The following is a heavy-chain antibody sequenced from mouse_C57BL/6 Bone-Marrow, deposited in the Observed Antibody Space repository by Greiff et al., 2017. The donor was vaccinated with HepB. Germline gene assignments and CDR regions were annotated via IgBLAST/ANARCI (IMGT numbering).Heavy chain of an antibody. V-gene: IGHV3-6*01. J-gene: IGHJ1*03. Sequence: VQLKESGPGLVKPSQSLSLTCSVTGYSITSGYYWNWIRQFPGNKLEWMGYISYDGSNNYNPSLKNRISITRDTSKNQFFLKLNSVTTEDTATYYCARDHYYGSSTHWYFDVWGTGTTVTVSS. CDR3: ARDHYYGSSTHWYFDV. D-gene: IGHD1-1*01. CDR1: GYSITSGYY. CDR2: ISYDGSN.